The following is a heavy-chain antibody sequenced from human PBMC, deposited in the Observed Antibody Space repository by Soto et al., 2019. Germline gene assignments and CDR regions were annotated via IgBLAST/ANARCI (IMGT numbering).Heavy chain of an antibody. D-gene: IGHD3-9*01. Sequence: SETLSLTCAVYGGSFSGYYWSWIRQPPGKGLEWIGEINHSGSTNYNPSLKSRVTISVDTSKNQFSLKLSSVTAADTAVYYCARVNDILTGYLFDYWGQGTLVTVSS. CDR2: INHSGST. V-gene: IGHV4-34*01. CDR3: ARVNDILTGYLFDY. J-gene: IGHJ4*02. CDR1: GGSFSGYY.